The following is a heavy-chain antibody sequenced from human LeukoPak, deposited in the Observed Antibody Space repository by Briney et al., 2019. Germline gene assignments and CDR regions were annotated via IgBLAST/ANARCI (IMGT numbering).Heavy chain of an antibody. V-gene: IGHV1-46*01. Sequence: ASVKVSCKASGYTFTSYYMHWVRQAPGQGLEWMGIINPSGGSTSYAQKFQGRVTMTRDTSTSTVYMELSSLRSEDTAVYYCASETTGYGMDVWGQGTTVPVSS. D-gene: IGHD4-17*01. J-gene: IGHJ6*02. CDR1: GYTFTSYY. CDR3: ASETTGYGMDV. CDR2: INPSGGST.